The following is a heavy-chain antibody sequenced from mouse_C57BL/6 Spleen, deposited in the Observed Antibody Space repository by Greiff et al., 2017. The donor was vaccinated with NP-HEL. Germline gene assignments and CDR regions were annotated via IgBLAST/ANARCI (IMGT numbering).Heavy chain of an antibody. CDR3: ARGTTVVAFDD. J-gene: IGHJ2*01. CDR1: GYAFTNYL. V-gene: IGHV1-54*01. CDR2: INPGSGGT. D-gene: IGHD1-1*01. Sequence: QVQLKQSGAELVRPGTSVKVSCKASGYAFTNYLIEWVKQRPGQGLEWIGVINPGSGGTNYNEKFKGKATLTADKSSSTAYMQLSSLESEDSAVYCCARGTTVVAFDDWGQGPTLTVSS.